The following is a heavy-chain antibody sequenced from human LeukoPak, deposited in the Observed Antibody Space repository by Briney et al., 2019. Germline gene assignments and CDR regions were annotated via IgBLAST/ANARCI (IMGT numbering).Heavy chain of an antibody. CDR2: IYTDGSST. CDR1: GFPFSNYW. J-gene: IGHJ5*02. D-gene: IGHD6-19*01. CDR3: ARTFGSGRYPGDWFDP. Sequence: GGSLRLSCTASGFPFSNYWMHWVRQGPGKGLEWVSRIYTDGSSTTYADSVKGRFTISRDNAKNTLYLQMSSLRAEDTAVYYCARTFGSGRYPGDWFDPWGQGTLVTVSS. V-gene: IGHV3-74*01.